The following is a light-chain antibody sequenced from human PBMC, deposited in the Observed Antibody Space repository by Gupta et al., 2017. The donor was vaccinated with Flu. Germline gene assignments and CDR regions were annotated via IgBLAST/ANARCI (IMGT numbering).Light chain of an antibody. CDR3: QSYDNSLSGYV. CDR1: SSNIGAGYD. V-gene: IGLV1-40*01. J-gene: IGLJ1*01. CDR2: GTF. Sequence: QSVLTQPPSVSGAPGQRVTISCTGSSSNIGAGYDVHWYQQLPGTAPKLLIYGTFNRPSGVPDRFSGSKSGTSASLAITGLQTEDEADYYCQSYDNSLSGYVFAAGTKVTVL.